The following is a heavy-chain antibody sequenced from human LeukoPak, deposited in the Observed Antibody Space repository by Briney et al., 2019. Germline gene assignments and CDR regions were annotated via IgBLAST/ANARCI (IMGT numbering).Heavy chain of an antibody. Sequence: KPSETLSLTWAVYGGSFSGYYWSWIRQHPGKGLEWIGYIYYSGSTYYNPSLKGRVTISVDTSKNQFSLKLSSVTAADTAVYYCARDRYTVVSWYFDLWGRGTLVTVSS. D-gene: IGHD4-23*01. V-gene: IGHV4-31*11. CDR2: IYYSGST. CDR3: ARDRYTVVSWYFDL. CDR1: GGSFSGYY. J-gene: IGHJ2*01.